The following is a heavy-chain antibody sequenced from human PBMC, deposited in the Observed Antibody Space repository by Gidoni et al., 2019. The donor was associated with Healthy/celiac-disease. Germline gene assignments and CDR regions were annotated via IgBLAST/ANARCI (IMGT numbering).Heavy chain of an antibody. J-gene: IGHJ3*02. Sequence: DVQLVQSGAEVKTPGESLTISCKGSGYSFTSDWISWVRQMPGKGLEWMGRIDPSDSDTNDSPSFQGHVTISADKSISTAYLQWSSLKASDTAMYYCATSSWDDAFDIWGQGTMVTVSS. V-gene: IGHV5-10-1*03. CDR1: GYSFTSDW. CDR2: IDPSDSDT. D-gene: IGHD6-13*01. CDR3: ATSSWDDAFDI.